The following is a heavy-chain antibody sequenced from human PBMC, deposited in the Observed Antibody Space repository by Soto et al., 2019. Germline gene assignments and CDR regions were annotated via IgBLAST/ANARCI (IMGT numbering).Heavy chain of an antibody. CDR1: GGTFSNST. V-gene: IGHV1-69*02. Sequence: QVQLVQSGAEVRKPGSSVKVSCQASGGTFSNSTVTWVRQAPGQGLEWRGRLIPILGLANYAQKFRGRLPITADKSTTTAYMELRSLRSEDTAIYYCARFKLGDDYWGQGTLVTVSS. CDR2: LIPILGLA. CDR3: ARFKLGDDY. J-gene: IGHJ4*02. D-gene: IGHD5-12*01.